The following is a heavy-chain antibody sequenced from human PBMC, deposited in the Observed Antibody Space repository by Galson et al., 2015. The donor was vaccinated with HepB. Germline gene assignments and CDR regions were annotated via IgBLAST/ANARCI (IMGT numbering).Heavy chain of an antibody. CDR1: GYTFANYA. V-gene: IGHV1-69*10. J-gene: IGHJ2*01. CDR3: ARGVQYSGYDSWHFDL. CDR2: IIPNNGIT. D-gene: IGHD5-12*01. Sequence: SVKVSCKASGYTFANYAISWVRQAPGQGLEWMGGIIPNNGITNYGQKFQGRVTITADKSTSTAYMELSSLRSEDTAVYYCARGVQYSGYDSWHFDLWGRGTLVTVAP.